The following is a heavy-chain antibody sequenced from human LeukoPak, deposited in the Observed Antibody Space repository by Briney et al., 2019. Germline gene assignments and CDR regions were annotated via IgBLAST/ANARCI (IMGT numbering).Heavy chain of an antibody. CDR2: INPNSGGT. D-gene: IGHD1-1*01. CDR3: ASPTGTMSVYYYYYGMDV. J-gene: IGHJ6*02. CDR1: GYTFTGYY. Sequence: ASVKVSCKASGYTFTGYYMHWVRQAPGQGLEWMGWINPNSGGTNYAQKFQGRVTMTRDTSISTAYMELSRLRSDDTAVYYCASPTGTMSVYYYYYGMDVWGQGTTVTVSS. V-gene: IGHV1-2*02.